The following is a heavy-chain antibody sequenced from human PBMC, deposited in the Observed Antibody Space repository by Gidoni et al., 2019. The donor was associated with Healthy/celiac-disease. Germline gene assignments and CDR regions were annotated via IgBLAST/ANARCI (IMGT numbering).Heavy chain of an antibody. D-gene: IGHD6-19*01. CDR3: AKDIAVAGTNYYYGMDV. CDR2: ISYDGSNK. V-gene: IGHV3-30*18. Sequence: QVQLVESGGGVVQPGRSLRLSCAASGFPFSSYGMHWVRQAPGKGLEWVAVISYDGSNKYYADSVKGRFTISRDNSKNTLYLQMNSLRAEDTAVYYCAKDIAVAGTNYYYGMDVWGQGTTVTVSS. J-gene: IGHJ6*02. CDR1: GFPFSSYG.